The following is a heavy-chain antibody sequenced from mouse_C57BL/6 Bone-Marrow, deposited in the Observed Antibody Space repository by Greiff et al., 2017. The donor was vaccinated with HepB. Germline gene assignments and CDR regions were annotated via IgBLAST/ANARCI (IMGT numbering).Heavy chain of an antibody. CDR2: IRSKSNNYAT. CDR1: GFSFNTYA. V-gene: IGHV10-1*01. J-gene: IGHJ4*01. CDR3: VSRGTEAMDY. Sequence: EVKLVESGGGLVQPKGSLKLSCAASGFSFNTYAMNWVRQAPGKGLEWVARIRSKSNNYATYYADSVKDRFTISRDDSESMLYLQMNNLKTEDTAMYYCVSRGTEAMDYWGQGTSVTVSS. D-gene: IGHD3-3*01.